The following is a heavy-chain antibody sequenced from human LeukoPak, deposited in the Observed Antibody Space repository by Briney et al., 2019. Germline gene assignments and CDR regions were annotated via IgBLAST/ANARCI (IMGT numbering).Heavy chain of an antibody. CDR3: ARGGTSGQWLVIDY. Sequence: ASVRVSCKASGYTFTGYYMHWVRQAPGQGLEWMGWINTNTGNPTYAQGFTGRFVFSLDTSVSTAYLQISSLKAEDTAVYYCARGGTSGQWLVIDYWGQGTLVTVSS. CDR1: GYTFTGYY. V-gene: IGHV7-4-1*02. D-gene: IGHD6-19*01. J-gene: IGHJ4*02. CDR2: INTNTGNP.